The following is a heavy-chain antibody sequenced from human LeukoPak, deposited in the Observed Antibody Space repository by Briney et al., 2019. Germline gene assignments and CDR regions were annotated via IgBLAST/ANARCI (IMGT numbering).Heavy chain of an antibody. Sequence: SETLSFTCTVSGGSISSYYWSWIRQPPGKGLEWIGSLYYSGNTNYNPSLKSRVTISLDTSKNQFSLKLSSVTAADTAVYYCARGASPFDYWGQGTLVTVSS. J-gene: IGHJ4*02. CDR2: LYYSGNT. CDR1: GGSISSYY. V-gene: IGHV4-59*08. CDR3: ARGASPFDY.